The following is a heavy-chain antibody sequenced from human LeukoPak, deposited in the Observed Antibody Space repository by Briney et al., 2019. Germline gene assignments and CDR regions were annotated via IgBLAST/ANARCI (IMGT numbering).Heavy chain of an antibody. D-gene: IGHD6-19*01. Sequence: GGSLRLSCAASGFIFSSYAMSWVRQAPGKGLEWVSAISGSGGSTYYADSVKGRFTISRDNSKNTLYLQMNSLRAEDTAVYYCAKAQWLVLFPFDYWGQGTLVTVSS. CDR2: ISGSGGST. CDR3: AKAQWLVLFPFDY. V-gene: IGHV3-23*01. J-gene: IGHJ4*02. CDR1: GFIFSSYA.